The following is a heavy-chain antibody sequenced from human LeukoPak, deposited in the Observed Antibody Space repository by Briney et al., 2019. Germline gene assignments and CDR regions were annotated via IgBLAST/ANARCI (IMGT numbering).Heavy chain of an antibody. CDR1: VGSISTYY. D-gene: IGHD3-10*01. CDR2: IYYSGST. Sequence: SETLSLTCTLSVGSISTYYWSWIRQPPGKGLEWIAYIYYSGSTHYNPSLKSRGTISVDTSKNQFSLKLSSVTSADEAVYYCARGTITVVPAFDIWGQGTMVTVSS. J-gene: IGHJ3*02. V-gene: IGHV4-59*12. CDR3: ARGTITVVPAFDI.